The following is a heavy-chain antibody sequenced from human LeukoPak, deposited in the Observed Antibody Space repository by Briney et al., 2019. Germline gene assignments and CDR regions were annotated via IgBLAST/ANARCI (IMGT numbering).Heavy chain of an antibody. CDR3: AREAPIGVAGNVVDAFDI. Sequence: GGSLRLSCAASGFTFSSYSMNWVRQAPGKRLEWVSSMSSSSSYIYYADSVKGRFTISRNNAKNSLYLQMNSLRADDTAVHYLAREAPIGVAGNVVDAFDIWGQGTMVTVSS. CDR1: GFTFSSYS. CDR2: MSSSSSYI. J-gene: IGHJ3*02. V-gene: IGHV3-21*01. D-gene: IGHD6-19*01.